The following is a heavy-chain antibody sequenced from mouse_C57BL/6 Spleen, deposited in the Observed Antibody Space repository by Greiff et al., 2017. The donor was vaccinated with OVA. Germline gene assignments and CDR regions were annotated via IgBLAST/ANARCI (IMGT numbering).Heavy chain of an antibody. CDR1: GYTFTSYW. J-gene: IGHJ1*03. CDR2: IDPSDSYT. V-gene: IGHV1-50*01. D-gene: IGHD1-1*01. CDR3: ARQAGSSHWYFDV. Sequence: QVQLQQPGAELVKPGASVKLSCKASGYTFTSYWMQWVKQRPGQGLEWIGEIDPSDSYTNYNQKFKGKATLTVDTSSSTAYMQLSSLTSEDSAVYYCARQAGSSHWYFDVWGTGTTVTVSS.